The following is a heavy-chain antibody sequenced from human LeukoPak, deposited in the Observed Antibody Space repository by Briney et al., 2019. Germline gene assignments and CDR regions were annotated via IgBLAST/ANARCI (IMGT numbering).Heavy chain of an antibody. D-gene: IGHD3-3*01. CDR2: INPNSGGT. V-gene: IGHV1-2*02. J-gene: IGHJ4*02. CDR3: ARRGVGNVGFLEWLGD. Sequence: ASVNVSSKASGYTFTVYYMHWVRQAPGQGREWMGWINPNSGGTNYTQKFQGRVTITRDTSISTAYMELSRLGSDDTAVYDCARRGVGNVGFLEWLGDWGQGTVVTDSS. CDR1: GYTFTVYY.